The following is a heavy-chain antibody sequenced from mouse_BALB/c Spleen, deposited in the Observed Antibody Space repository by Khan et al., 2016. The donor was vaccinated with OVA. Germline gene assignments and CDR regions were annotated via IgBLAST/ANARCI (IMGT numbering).Heavy chain of an antibody. J-gene: IGHJ4*01. Sequence: QIQLVQSGPELKKPGETVRITCKVSGYTFTTAGMQWVQKMPGKGLKWIGWINTHSGVPKYAEDFKGRIAFSLETSGNTAYLQITNLKNEDTATYFCARGEAAYCKNDGGAMEYWGQGTTVTVSS. CDR1: GYTFTTAG. D-gene: IGHD2-10*01. CDR2: INTHSGVP. V-gene: IGHV9-4*02. CDR3: ARGEAAYCKNDGGAMEY.